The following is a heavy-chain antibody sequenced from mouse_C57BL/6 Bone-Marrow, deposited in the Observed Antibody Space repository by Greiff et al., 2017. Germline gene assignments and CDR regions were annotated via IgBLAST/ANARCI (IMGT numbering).Heavy chain of an antibody. J-gene: IGHJ1*03. CDR1: GFSLTSYG. Sequence: QVQLKESGPGLVQPSQSLSITCTVSGFSLTSYGVHWVRQSPGKGLEWLGVIWSGGSTDYNAAFISRLSISKDNSKSQVFFKMNSLQADDTAIYYCARKGDYYGSSPLFDVWGTGTTVTVSS. CDR3: ARKGDYYGSSPLFDV. V-gene: IGHV2-2*01. CDR2: IWSGGST. D-gene: IGHD1-1*01.